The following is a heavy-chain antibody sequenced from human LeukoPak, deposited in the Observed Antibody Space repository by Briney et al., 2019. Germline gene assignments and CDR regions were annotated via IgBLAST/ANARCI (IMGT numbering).Heavy chain of an antibody. Sequence: GGSLTLSCAASGVTFSSYWMHWVRQAPGKGLVWVSRITPDGSTTTYADSVKGRFAISRDNAKNTLFLQMNNLRAEDTALYYCTSDTFGEHDHWGQGTLVSVSS. CDR3: TSDTFGEHDH. V-gene: IGHV3-74*01. CDR1: GVTFSSYW. D-gene: IGHD3-10*01. J-gene: IGHJ4*02. CDR2: ITPDGSTT.